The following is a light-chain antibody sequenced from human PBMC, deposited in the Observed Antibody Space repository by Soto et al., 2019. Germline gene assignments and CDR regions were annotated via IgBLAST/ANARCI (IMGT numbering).Light chain of an antibody. J-gene: IGLJ1*01. V-gene: IGLV2-11*01. CDR3: CSYAGGYTYV. Sequence: QSVLTQPASVSGSPGQSITISCTGTSSDIGSYNYVSWYQQHPGRPPKLMIYDVARWPSGVPDRFSGSKSGNTASLTISGLQAEDEADYFCCSYAGGYTYVFGTGTKVTVL. CDR2: DVA. CDR1: SSDIGSYNY.